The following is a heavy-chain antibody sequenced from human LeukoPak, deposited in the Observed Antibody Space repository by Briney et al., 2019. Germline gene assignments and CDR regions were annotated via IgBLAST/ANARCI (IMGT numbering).Heavy chain of an antibody. V-gene: IGHV3-23*01. D-gene: IGHD6-19*01. CDR1: GFTFSTYG. CDR2: ISGGGGKT. CDR3: TKGRGEARAVAVTV. Sequence: GGSLRLSCAASGFTFSTYGMSWVRQAPEKGLEWVSAISGGGGKTYYADSVKGRFTISRDNSKNTLYLQLNSLRAEDTAVYYCTKGRGEARAVAVTVWGQGTLVTVSP. J-gene: IGHJ4*02.